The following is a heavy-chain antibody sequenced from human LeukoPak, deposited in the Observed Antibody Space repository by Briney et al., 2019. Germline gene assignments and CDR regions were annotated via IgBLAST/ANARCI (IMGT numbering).Heavy chain of an antibody. J-gene: IGHJ4*02. CDR3: ARGDIVVVPAALDY. CDR1: GGSISSGGYS. D-gene: IGHD2-2*01. CDR2: INHSGSA. Sequence: PSETLSLTCAVSGGSISSGGYSWSWIRQPPGKGLEWIGEINHSGSANYNPSLKSRVTISVDTSKNQFSLKLSSVTAADTAVYYCARGDIVVVPAALDYWGQGTLVTVSS. V-gene: IGHV4-34*01.